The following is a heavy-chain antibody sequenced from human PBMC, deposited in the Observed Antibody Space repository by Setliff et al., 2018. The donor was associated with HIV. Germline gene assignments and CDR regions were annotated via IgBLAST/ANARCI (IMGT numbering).Heavy chain of an antibody. CDR2: ISWNSGSI. D-gene: IGHD3-10*01. CDR1: GFTFDDYA. CDR3: AKDKYYGSGSYYYMDV. J-gene: IGHJ6*03. Sequence: GGSLRLSCAASGFTFDDYAMHWVRQAPGKGLEWVSGISWNSGSIGYADSVKGRFTISRDNAKNSLYLQMNSLRDEDTALYYCAKDKYYGSGSYYYMDVWGKGTTVTVSS. V-gene: IGHV3-9*01.